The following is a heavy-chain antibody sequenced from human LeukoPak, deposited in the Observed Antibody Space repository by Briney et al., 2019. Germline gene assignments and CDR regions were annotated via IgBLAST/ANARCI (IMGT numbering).Heavy chain of an antibody. Sequence: ASVKVSCKASGYTFTSYYMHWVRQAPGQGLEWMGIINPSGGGTSYAQKFQGRVTMTRDTSTSTVYMELSSLRSEDTAVYYCAKQGGGYSSGWPSAEYFQHWGQGTLVTVSS. J-gene: IGHJ1*01. CDR1: GYTFTSYY. V-gene: IGHV1-46*01. CDR3: AKQGGGYSSGWPSAEYFQH. D-gene: IGHD6-19*01. CDR2: INPSGGGT.